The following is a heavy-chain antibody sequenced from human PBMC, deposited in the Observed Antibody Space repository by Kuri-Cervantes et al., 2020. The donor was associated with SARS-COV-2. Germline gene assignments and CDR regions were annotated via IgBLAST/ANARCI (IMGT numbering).Heavy chain of an antibody. J-gene: IGHJ6*03. Sequence: SETLSPTCTVPGGSISSYYWSWIRQPAGKGLEWIGRIYTSGSTNYNPSLKSRVTMSVDTSKNQFSLKLSSVTAADTAVYYCARAYYDFWSGPAPSYYYYYYMDVWGKGTTVTVSS. V-gene: IGHV4-4*07. CDR3: ARAYYDFWSGPAPSYYYYYYMDV. CDR2: IYTSGST. D-gene: IGHD3-3*01. CDR1: GGSISSYY.